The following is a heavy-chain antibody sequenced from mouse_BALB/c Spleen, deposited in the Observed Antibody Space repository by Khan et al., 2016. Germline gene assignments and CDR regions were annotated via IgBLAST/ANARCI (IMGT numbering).Heavy chain of an antibody. CDR1: GYAFSIYW. CDR3: ARSWYGYDY. V-gene: IGHV1-80*01. J-gene: IGHJ2*01. Sequence: QVQLQQPGAELVRPGSSVKISCKASGYAFSIYWMNWVKQRPGQGLEWIGQIYPGDGDTDYNGKFKDKATLTADKSSSTAYMQLSSLTSEDSAVYFCARSWYGYDYWGQGTTLTVSA. D-gene: IGHD2-2*01. CDR2: IYPGDGDT.